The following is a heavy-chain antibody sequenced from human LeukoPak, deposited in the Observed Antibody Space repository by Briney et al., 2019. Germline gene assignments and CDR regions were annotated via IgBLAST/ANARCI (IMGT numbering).Heavy chain of an antibody. Sequence: GASVKVSCKASGYTFTSYDINWVRQATGQGLEWMGWMNPNSDNTGYAQKFQGRITMTRNTSISTAYMELSSLRSEDTAVYYCARSDHGDYIDYRGQGTLVTVSS. CDR2: MNPNSDNT. J-gene: IGHJ4*02. CDR1: GYTFTSYD. CDR3: ARSDHGDYIDY. D-gene: IGHD4-17*01. V-gene: IGHV1-8*01.